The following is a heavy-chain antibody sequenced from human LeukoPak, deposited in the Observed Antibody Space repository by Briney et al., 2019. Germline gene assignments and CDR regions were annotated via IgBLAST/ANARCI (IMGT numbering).Heavy chain of an antibody. D-gene: IGHD3-10*01. Sequence: GGSLRLSCAASGFTFSSYAMSWIRQAPGKGLEWVSAISGSGGSTYYADSVKGRFTISRDNSKNTVYLQMNSLRAEDTAVYYCAKDVGSGSYHFDYWGQGTLVTVSS. CDR1: GFTFSSYA. J-gene: IGHJ4*02. V-gene: IGHV3-23*01. CDR2: ISGSGGST. CDR3: AKDVGSGSYHFDY.